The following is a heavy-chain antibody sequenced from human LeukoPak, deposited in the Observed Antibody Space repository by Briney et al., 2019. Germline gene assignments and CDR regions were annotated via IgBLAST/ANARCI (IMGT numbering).Heavy chain of an antibody. V-gene: IGHV1-8*01. Sequence: GASVKVSCKASGYTFTSYDINWVRQATGQGLEWMGWMNPNRGNTGYAQKFQGRVTMTRNTSISTAYMELSSLRSEDTAVYYCARAEAAMGYFDYWGQGTLVTVSS. CDR1: GYTFTSYD. CDR3: ARAEAAMGYFDY. J-gene: IGHJ4*02. D-gene: IGHD5-18*01. CDR2: MNPNRGNT.